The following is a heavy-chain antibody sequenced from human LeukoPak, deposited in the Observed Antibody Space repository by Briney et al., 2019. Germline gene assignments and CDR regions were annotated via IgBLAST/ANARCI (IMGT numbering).Heavy chain of an antibody. D-gene: IGHD3-3*01. CDR3: ARPTAYDFWSGSLDY. Sequence: SGGSLRLSCAAAGFTFSSYRMHWVRQVPGKGLVWVSRINSDGSSTSYADSVKGRFTISRDNAKNTLYLQMNSLRAEDTAVYYCARPTAYDFWSGSLDYWGQGTLVTVSS. V-gene: IGHV3-74*01. J-gene: IGHJ4*02. CDR1: GFTFSSYR. CDR2: INSDGSST.